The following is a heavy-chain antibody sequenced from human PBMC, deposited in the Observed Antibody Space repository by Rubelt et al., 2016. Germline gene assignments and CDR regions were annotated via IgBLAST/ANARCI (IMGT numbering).Heavy chain of an antibody. D-gene: IGHD6-6*01. Sequence: QVQLRQWGAGLLKPSETLSLTCAVYGGSFSGYIWTWIRQAPGQGLEWIGEVAEDVTTYYPTTLRSRVTLSADKSKNQFSLRITSVIGADSAVYYCARKAARFCFDYWGQGILVTVSS. CDR2: VAEDVTT. CDR1: GGSFSGYI. J-gene: IGHJ4*02. CDR3: ARKAARFCFDY. V-gene: IGHV4-34*01.